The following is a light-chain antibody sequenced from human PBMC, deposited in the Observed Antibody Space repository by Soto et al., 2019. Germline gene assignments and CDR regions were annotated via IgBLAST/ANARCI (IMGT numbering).Light chain of an antibody. CDR3: QQLFDSPIT. CDR1: QGISSY. J-gene: IGKJ5*01. V-gene: IGKV1-8*01. Sequence: AIRMTQSPSSLSASTGDRVTITCRASQGISSYLAWYQQKPGKAPKLLIYAASTLQSGVPSRFSGSGSGTDFTLTISCLQSEDFATYYCQQLFDSPITFGQGTRLEI. CDR2: AAS.